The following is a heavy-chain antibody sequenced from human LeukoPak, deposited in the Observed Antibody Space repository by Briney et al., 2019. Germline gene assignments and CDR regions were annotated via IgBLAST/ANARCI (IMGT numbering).Heavy chain of an antibody. J-gene: IGHJ6*02. CDR1: GGTFSSYA. V-gene: IGHV1-69*13. CDR3: ARALYYYDSSAHPYYYYGMDV. D-gene: IGHD3-22*01. CDR2: IIPIFGTA. Sequence: ASVKVSCKASGGTFSSYAISWVRQAPGQGLEWMGGIIPIFGTANYAQKFQGRVTITADESTSTAYMELSSLRSEDTAVYYCARALYYYDSSAHPYYYYGMDVWGQGTTVTVSS.